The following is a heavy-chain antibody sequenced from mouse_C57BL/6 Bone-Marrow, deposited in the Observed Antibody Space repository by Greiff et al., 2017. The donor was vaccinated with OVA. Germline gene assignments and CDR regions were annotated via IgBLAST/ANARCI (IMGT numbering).Heavy chain of an antibody. V-gene: IGHV1-26*01. CDR3: ARGLPLAMDD. CDR1: GYTFTDYY. Sequence: VQLQQSGPELVKPGASVKISCKASGYTFTDYYMNWVKQSHGKSLEWIGDINPNNGGTSYNQKFKGKATLTVDKSSSTAYMELRSLTSEDSAVYYCARGLPLAMDDWGQGTSVTVSS. J-gene: IGHJ4*01. D-gene: IGHD5-5*01. CDR2: INPNNGGT.